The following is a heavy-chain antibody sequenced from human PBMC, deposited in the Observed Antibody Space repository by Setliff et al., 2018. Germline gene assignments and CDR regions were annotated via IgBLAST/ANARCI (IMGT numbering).Heavy chain of an antibody. CDR2: IHNDGTST. Sequence: PGGSLRLSCEASGFTFSRYWMHWVRQAPGKGLVWVSHIHNDGTSTSYAVSVKGRFTISRDNAKNTVYLEMNRLRAEDTAIYYCTRDWGGVGATNAFDIWGQGTMVTVSS. V-gene: IGHV3-74*01. CDR3: TRDWGGVGATNAFDI. J-gene: IGHJ3*02. CDR1: GFTFSRYW. D-gene: IGHD1-26*01.